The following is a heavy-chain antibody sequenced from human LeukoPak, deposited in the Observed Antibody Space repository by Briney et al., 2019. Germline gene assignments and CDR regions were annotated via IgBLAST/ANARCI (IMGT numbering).Heavy chain of an antibody. CDR1: GYTLPRYY. CDR2: ITPSGGST. J-gene: IGHJ4*02. D-gene: IGHD5-12*01. V-gene: IGHV1-46*01. CDR3: AHSGYDWNYFDY. Sequence: ASVRVSCKASGYTLPRYYMHWVRHPPGRGREWVGIITPSGGSTSYTQKFQRRVTMTRDTSTSTVYMEQSSLRSEDTAVYYCAHSGYDWNYFDYWGQGTLVTVSS.